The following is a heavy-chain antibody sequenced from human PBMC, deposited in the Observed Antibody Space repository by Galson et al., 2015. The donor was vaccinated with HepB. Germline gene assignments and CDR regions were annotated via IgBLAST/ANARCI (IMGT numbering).Heavy chain of an antibody. D-gene: IGHD4-17*01. J-gene: IGHJ3*02. CDR2: IIPILGIA. CDR1: GGTFSSYT. Sequence: VKVSCKASGGTFSSYTISWVRQAPGQGLEWMGRIIPILGIANYAQKFQGRVTITADKSTSTAYMELSSLRSEDTAVYYCARSDDYGDYDAFDIWGQGTMVTVSS. V-gene: IGHV1-69*02. CDR3: ARSDDYGDYDAFDI.